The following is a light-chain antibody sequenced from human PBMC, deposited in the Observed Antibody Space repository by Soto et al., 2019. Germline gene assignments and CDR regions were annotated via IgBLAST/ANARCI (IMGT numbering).Light chain of an antibody. J-gene: IGKJ1*01. Sequence: ELVMTQSPGTLSVSPGERATLSCRASQTIGNSLAWYQQSPGQAPRLLIFGASSRATDIPDRITGIGSGTDFTLTISRLEPEDGAVYYGQHYGSTPWTFGQGTKVDIK. V-gene: IGKV3-20*01. CDR3: QHYGSTPWT. CDR2: GAS. CDR1: QTIGNS.